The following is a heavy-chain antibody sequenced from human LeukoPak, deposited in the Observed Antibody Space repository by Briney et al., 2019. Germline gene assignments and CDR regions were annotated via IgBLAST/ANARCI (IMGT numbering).Heavy chain of an antibody. CDR2: ISGDGSST. V-gene: IGHV3-74*01. CDR1: GFTFSTYW. Sequence: GGSLRLSCAASGFTFSTYWMHWVRQAPGKGPVWVSRISGDGSSTAYGDSVKGRFTISRDNAKNTLYLQMNGFRVEDTAVYYCARALGDIRGQGTLVTVSS. J-gene: IGHJ4*02. CDR3: ARALGDI.